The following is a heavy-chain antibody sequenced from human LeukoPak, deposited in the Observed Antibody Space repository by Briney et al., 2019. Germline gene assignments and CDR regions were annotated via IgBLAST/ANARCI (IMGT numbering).Heavy chain of an antibody. CDR2: ISYDGSNK. CDR1: GFTFSSYG. D-gene: IGHD6-19*01. Sequence: PGRSLRLSCAASGFTFSSYGMHWVRQAPGKGLEWVAVISYDGSNKYYADSVKGRFTISRDNSENTLYLQMNSLRAEDTAVYYCAKVNSSGWYPNYWYFDLWGRGTLVTVSP. CDR3: AKVNSSGWYPNYWYFDL. J-gene: IGHJ2*01. V-gene: IGHV3-30*18.